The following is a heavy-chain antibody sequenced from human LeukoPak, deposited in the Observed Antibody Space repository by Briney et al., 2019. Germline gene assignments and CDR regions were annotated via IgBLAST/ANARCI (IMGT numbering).Heavy chain of an antibody. CDR3: ARERDYFWLGGARYYYYYYMDV. CDR2: IYISGST. D-gene: IGHD3-3*01. V-gene: IGHV4-4*07. CDR1: GGSISSYY. J-gene: IGHJ6*03. Sequence: SETLSLTCTVSGGSISSYYWSWIRQPAGKGLEWIGRIYISGSTNYNPSLKSRVTMSVDTSKNQFSLKLSSVTAADTAVYYCARERDYFWLGGARYYYYYYMDVWGKGTTVTVSS.